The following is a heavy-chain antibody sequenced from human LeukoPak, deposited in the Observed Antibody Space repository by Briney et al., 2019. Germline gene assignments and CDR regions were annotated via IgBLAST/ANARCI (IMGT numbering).Heavy chain of an antibody. CDR2: ISAYNGNT. Sequence: GASVKVSCKASGYTFTSYGISRVRQAPGQGLEWMGWISAYNGNTNYAQKLQGRVTMTTDTSTSTAYMELRSLRSDDTAVYYCARGLITMVRGVIITRMDVWGKGTTVTVSS. V-gene: IGHV1-18*01. D-gene: IGHD3-10*01. J-gene: IGHJ6*04. CDR1: GYTFTSYG. CDR3: ARGLITMVRGVIITRMDV.